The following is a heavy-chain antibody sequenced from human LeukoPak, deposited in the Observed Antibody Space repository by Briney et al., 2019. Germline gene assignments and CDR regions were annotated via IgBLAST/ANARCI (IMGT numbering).Heavy chain of an antibody. CDR3: ARVQAAAGFYYYYYMDV. CDR1: GFTFDDYG. J-gene: IGHJ6*03. CDR2: INWNGGST. V-gene: IGHV3-20*04. D-gene: IGHD6-13*01. Sequence: GGSLRLSCAASGFTFDDYGMSWVRQAPGKGLEWVSGINWNGGSTGYADSVKGRFTISRDNAKNSLYLQMNSLRAEDTAVYYCARVQAAAGFYYYYYMDVWGKGTTVTVSS.